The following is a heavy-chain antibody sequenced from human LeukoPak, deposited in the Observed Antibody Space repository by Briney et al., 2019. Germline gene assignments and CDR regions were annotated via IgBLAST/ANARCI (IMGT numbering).Heavy chain of an antibody. CDR3: ARGATYYYDSSGYYGKY. Sequence: ASVKVSCKGSGYTFTSYGISWVRQAPGQGLEWMGWISGYNGNTNYAQKLQGRVTMTTDTSTSTAYMELRSLRSDDTAVYYCARGATYYYDSSGYYGKYWGQGTLVTVSS. J-gene: IGHJ4*02. D-gene: IGHD3-22*01. CDR1: GYTFTSYG. CDR2: ISGYNGNT. V-gene: IGHV1-18*01.